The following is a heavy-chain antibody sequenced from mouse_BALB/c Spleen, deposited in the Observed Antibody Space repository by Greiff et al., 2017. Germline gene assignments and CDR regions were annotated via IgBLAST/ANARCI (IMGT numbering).Heavy chain of an antibody. CDR1: GFTFSSYA. V-gene: IGHV5-6-5*01. CDR2: ISSGGST. J-gene: IGHJ3*01. Sequence: DVHLVESGGGLVKPGGSLKLSCAASGFTFSSYAMSWVRQTPEKRLEWVASISSGGSTYYPDSVKGRFTISRDNARNILYLQMSSLRSEDTAMYYCARGGERGFAYWGQGTLVTVSA. CDR3: ARGGERGFAY.